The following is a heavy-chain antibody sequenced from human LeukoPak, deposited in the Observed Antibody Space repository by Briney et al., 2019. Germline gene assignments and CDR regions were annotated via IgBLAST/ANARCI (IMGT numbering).Heavy chain of an antibody. J-gene: IGHJ3*02. Sequence: GGSLRLSCAASGFTFSSYSMNWVRQAPGKGLEWVSSISSSSSYIYYADSVKGRFTISRDNAKNSLYLQMNSLRAEDTAVYYCARDRVCSGGSCYIDAFDIWGQGTMVTVSS. CDR3: ARDRVCSGGSCYIDAFDI. CDR2: ISSSSSYI. CDR1: GFTFSSYS. V-gene: IGHV3-21*01. D-gene: IGHD2-15*01.